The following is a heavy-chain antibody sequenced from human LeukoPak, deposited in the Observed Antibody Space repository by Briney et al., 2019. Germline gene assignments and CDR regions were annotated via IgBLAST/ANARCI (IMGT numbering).Heavy chain of an antibody. J-gene: IGHJ5*02. V-gene: IGHV4-34*01. CDR2: IYYSGST. D-gene: IGHD6-6*01. CDR3: ARFEYSSSKIDP. Sequence: SETLSLTCAVYGGSFSGYYWSWIRQPPGKGLEWIGSIYYSGSTYYNPSLKSRVTISVDTSKNQFSLKLSSVTAADTAVYYCARFEYSSSKIDPWGQGTLVTVSS. CDR1: GGSFSGYY.